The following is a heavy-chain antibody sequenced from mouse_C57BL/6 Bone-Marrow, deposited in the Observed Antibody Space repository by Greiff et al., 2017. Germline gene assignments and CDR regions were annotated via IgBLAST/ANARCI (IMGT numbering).Heavy chain of an antibody. J-gene: IGHJ4*01. CDR3: ARSGVRRDAMDY. V-gene: IGHV1-42*01. D-gene: IGHD2-1*01. Sequence: EVQLQQSGPELVKPGASVKISCKASGYSFTGYYMNWVKQSPEKSLEWIGEMNPSTGGTTYNQKFKAKATLTVDKSSSTAYMQLKSLKSEDSAVYYCARSGVRRDAMDYWGQGTSVTVSA. CDR1: GYSFTGYY. CDR2: MNPSTGGT.